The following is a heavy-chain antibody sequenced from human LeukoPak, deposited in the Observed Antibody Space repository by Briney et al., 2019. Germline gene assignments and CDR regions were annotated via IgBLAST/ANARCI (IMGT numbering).Heavy chain of an antibody. CDR1: GGSISSGDYS. V-gene: IGHV4-30-4*01. D-gene: IGHD2-2*01. CDR3: AREGGFCSSTSCQVYFYYGMDV. CDR2: IYYSGST. J-gene: IGHJ6*02. Sequence: SETLSLTCTVSGGSISSGDYSWSWVRQPPGKGLEWIGYIYYSGSTYYNPSLKSRVSISVDTSKNQFSLKLSSVTATDTAVYYCAREGGFCSSTSCQVYFYYGMDVWGQGTTVTVSS.